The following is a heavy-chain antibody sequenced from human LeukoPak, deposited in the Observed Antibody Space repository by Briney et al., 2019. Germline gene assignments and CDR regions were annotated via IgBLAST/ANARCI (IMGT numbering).Heavy chain of an antibody. CDR3: ASLFSSGPLGGP. CDR1: GYTFTSYY. Sequence: GASVKVSCKASGYTFTSYYMHWVRQAPGQGLEWMGIINPSGGSTSYAQKFQGRVTMTRDTFTSTVYMELSSLRSEDTAVYYCASLFSSGPLGGPWGQGTLVTVSS. V-gene: IGHV1-46*01. J-gene: IGHJ5*02. CDR2: INPSGGST. D-gene: IGHD3-22*01.